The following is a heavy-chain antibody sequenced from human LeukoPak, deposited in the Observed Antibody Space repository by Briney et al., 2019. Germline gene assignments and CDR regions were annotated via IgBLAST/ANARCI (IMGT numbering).Heavy chain of an antibody. V-gene: IGHV4-39*01. CDR2: IYYSGST. Sequence: TSETLSLTCTVSGGSISSSSYYWGWIRQPLGKGLEWIGSIYYSGSTYYNPSLKSRVTISVDTSKNQFSLKLSSVTAADTAVYYCASLYCSGGSCSWNYYYYGMDVWGQGTTVTVSS. D-gene: IGHD2-15*01. J-gene: IGHJ6*02. CDR3: ASLYCSGGSCSWNYYYYGMDV. CDR1: GGSISSSSYY.